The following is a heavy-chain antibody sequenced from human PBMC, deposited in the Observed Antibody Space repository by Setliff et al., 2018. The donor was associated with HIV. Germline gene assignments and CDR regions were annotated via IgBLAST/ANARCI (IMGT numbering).Heavy chain of an antibody. V-gene: IGHV4-34*01. Sequence: SETLSLTCAVYGGSFMGYYWNWIRQPPGKGLEWIGEINHSGNTNSNPSLKSRATISVDKSKKQFSLKVTSVTAADTAVYYCARAHIGIAARWSGWFDPWGQGTLVTVSS. CDR3: ARAHIGIAARWSGWFDP. J-gene: IGHJ5*02. CDR2: INHSGNT. D-gene: IGHD6-6*01. CDR1: GGSFMGYY.